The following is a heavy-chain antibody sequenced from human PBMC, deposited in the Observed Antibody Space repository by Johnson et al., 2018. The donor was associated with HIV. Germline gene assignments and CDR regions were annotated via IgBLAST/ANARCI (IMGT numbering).Heavy chain of an antibody. CDR2: IYSGGST. Sequence: VHLVESGGGLVQPGGSLRLSCAASGFTVSSYYMSWVRQAPGKGLEWVSVIYSGGSTYYADSVKGRFTISRDNSKNTLYLQMNSLRAEDTAVYYWAKCFWGSSLIDVFDMWGQGTMVTVSS. J-gene: IGHJ3*02. D-gene: IGHD6-13*01. V-gene: IGHV3-66*01. CDR3: AKCFWGSSLIDVFDM. CDR1: GFTVSSYY.